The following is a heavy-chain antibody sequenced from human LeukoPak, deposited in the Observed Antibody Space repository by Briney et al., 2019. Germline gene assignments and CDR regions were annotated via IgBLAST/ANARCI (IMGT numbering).Heavy chain of an antibody. Sequence: SETLSLTCTVSGVSISSYYWSWIRQPPGKGLEWIGYIYYSGSTDYNPSLKSRVTMSVDTSKNQFSLELSSVTAADTAVYYCARQVLGFCTSTSCSPLFDYWGQGTLVTVSS. CDR2: IYYSGST. D-gene: IGHD2-2*01. J-gene: IGHJ4*02. V-gene: IGHV4-59*08. CDR1: GVSISSYY. CDR3: ARQVLGFCTSTSCSPLFDY.